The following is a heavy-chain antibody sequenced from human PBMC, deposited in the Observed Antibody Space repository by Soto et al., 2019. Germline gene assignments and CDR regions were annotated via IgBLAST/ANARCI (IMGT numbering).Heavy chain of an antibody. CDR1: GGTFSSYT. J-gene: IGHJ6*03. CDR2: IIPILGIA. V-gene: IGHV1-69*02. CDR3: ARVKRYTYYMDV. Sequence: SVKVSCKASGGTFSSYTISWVRHAPGQGLEWMGRIIPILGIANYAQKFQGRVTITADKSTSTAYMELSSLRSEDTAVYYCARVKRYTYYMDVWGKGTTVTVSS. D-gene: IGHD1-20*01.